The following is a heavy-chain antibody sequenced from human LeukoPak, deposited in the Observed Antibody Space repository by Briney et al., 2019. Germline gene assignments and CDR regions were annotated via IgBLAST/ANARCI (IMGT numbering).Heavy chain of an antibody. J-gene: IGHJ6*03. CDR2: IYYSGST. D-gene: IGHD4-11*01. CDR3: ARSPARGYSNPYYYYYYMDV. Sequence: SETLSLTCAVSGGSISSYYWSWIRQPPGKGLEWIGYIYYSGSTNYNPSLTSRVTISVDTSKNQFSLKLSSVTAADTAVYYCARSPARGYSNPYYYYYYMDVWGKGTTVTVSS. CDR1: GGSISSYY. V-gene: IGHV4-59*01.